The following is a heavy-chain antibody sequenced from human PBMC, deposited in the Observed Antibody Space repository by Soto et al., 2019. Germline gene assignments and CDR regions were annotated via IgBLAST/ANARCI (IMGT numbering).Heavy chain of an antibody. CDR3: ARKVWGRDPAYFDY. D-gene: IGHD3-16*01. CDR1: GYTFSSYA. CDR2: IIPIFGTA. V-gene: IGHV1-69*13. J-gene: IGHJ4*02. Sequence: QVHLVQSGAEVKEPGASVRVSCKASGYTFSSYAISWVRQAPGQGLEWMGGIIPIFGTANYAQKFQGRVTITADKSTSTAYMELSSLRSEDTAVYYCARKVWGRDPAYFDYWGQGTLVTVSS.